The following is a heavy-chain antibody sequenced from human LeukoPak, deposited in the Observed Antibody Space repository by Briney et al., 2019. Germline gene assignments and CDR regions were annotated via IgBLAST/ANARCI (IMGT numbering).Heavy chain of an antibody. V-gene: IGHV3-23*01. CDR2: STGTGGNT. D-gene: IGHD3-22*01. CDR1: GFTFRSHD. CDR3: AKVKDTSGSRFDY. J-gene: IGHJ4*02. Sequence: GGSLRLSCAASGFTFRSHDMSWVRQAPGKGLEWVSDSTGTGGNTYYADSVKGRFTISRDNSKNTLYLQMNSLRDEDTAVYYCAKVKDTSGSRFDYWGQGTLVTVSS.